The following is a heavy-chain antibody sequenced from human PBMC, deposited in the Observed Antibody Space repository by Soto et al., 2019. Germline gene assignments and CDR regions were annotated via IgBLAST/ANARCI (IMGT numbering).Heavy chain of an antibody. V-gene: IGHV1-24*01. CDR3: ATLGNYGSGSYSIKDY. J-gene: IGHJ4*02. CDR1: GYTLTELS. Sequence: ASVKVSCKVSGYTLTELSMHWVRQAPGKGLEWMGGFDPEDGETIYAQKFQGRVTMTEDTSTDTAYMELSSLRSEDTAVYYCATLGNYGSGSYSIKDYWGQGTLVTVSS. D-gene: IGHD3-10*01. CDR2: FDPEDGET.